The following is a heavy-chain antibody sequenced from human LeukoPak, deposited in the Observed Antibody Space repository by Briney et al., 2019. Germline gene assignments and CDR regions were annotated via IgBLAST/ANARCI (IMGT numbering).Heavy chain of an antibody. Sequence: ASVKVSCKASGYTFTGYYMRWVRQAPGQGLEWMGRINPNSGGTNYAQKFQGRVTMTRDTSISTAYMELSRLRSDDTAVYYCARDIFITMIVVVTKDAFDIWGQGTMVTVSS. CDR2: INPNSGGT. J-gene: IGHJ3*02. CDR1: GYTFTGYY. CDR3: ARDIFITMIVVVTKDAFDI. D-gene: IGHD3-22*01. V-gene: IGHV1-2*06.